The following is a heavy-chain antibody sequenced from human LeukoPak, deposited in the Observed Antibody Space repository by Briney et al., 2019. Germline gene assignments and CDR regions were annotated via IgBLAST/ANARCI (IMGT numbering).Heavy chain of an antibody. D-gene: IGHD3-10*01. Sequence: GGSLRLSCAASGFTFSSYGMHWVRQAPGKGLEWVAVISYDGSNKYYADSVKGRFTISRDNSKNTLHLQMNSLRAEDTAVYYCARAGSHWHYVYWGQGTVVTVSS. V-gene: IGHV3-30*03. CDR3: ARAGSHWHYVY. J-gene: IGHJ4*02. CDR2: ISYDGSNK. CDR1: GFTFSSYG.